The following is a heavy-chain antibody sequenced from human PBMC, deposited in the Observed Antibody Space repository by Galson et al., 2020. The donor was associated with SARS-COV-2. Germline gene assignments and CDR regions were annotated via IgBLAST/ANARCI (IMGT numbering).Heavy chain of an antibody. CDR1: GFSLSTSGVG. Sequence: SGPTLVKQTPTLTLTCTFSGFSLSTSGVGVGWIRQPTGKALERHALINWDDDKRYSTSLTSRLTITKDTSKNQVVLTMTNMDPVYTATSYCAHRRVGYYYYGMDVWGQGTTVTVSS. V-gene: IGHV2-5*02. CDR3: AHRRVGYYYYGMDV. CDR2: INWDDDK. J-gene: IGHJ6*02.